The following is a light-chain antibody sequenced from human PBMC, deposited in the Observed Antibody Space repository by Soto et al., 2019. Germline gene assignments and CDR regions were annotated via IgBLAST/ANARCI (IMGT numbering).Light chain of an antibody. V-gene: IGLV1-44*01. CDR3: AAWDDSLNGWV. CDR2: SND. Sequence: QSVLTQAPSASGTPGQRVTISCSGSSSNIGNNTVSWYQQVPGTAPKLLIYSNDQRPSGVPDRFSGSKSGTSASLAIGGLQSEDEADYYCAAWDDSLNGWVFGGGTKVTVL. CDR1: SSNIGNNT. J-gene: IGLJ3*02.